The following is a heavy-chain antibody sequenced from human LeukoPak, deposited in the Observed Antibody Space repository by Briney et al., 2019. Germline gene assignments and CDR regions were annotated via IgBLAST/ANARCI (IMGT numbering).Heavy chain of an antibody. V-gene: IGHV1-69*13. D-gene: IGHD6-13*01. Sequence: SVKVSCKASGGTFSSYAISWVRQAPGQGLEWMGGIIPIFGTANYAQKFQGRVTITADESTSTAYMELSSLRSEDTAVYYCRCHSSSYYYGMDVWGQGTTVTVSS. CDR2: IIPIFGTA. CDR3: RCHSSSYYYGMDV. J-gene: IGHJ6*02. CDR1: GGTFSSYA.